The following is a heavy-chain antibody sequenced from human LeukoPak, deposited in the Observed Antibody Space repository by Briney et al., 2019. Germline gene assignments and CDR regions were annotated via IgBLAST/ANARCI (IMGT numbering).Heavy chain of an antibody. D-gene: IGHD3-22*01. CDR3: RFYTSGSDY. V-gene: IGHV3-23*01. J-gene: IGHJ4*02. Sequence: PSETLSLTCTVSGDSVSSSSYYWGWIRQPPGKGLEWVSGIRASDDTTYYVDSVKGRFTVSRDNSKNTLYLQMNSLRVEDTAVYYCRFYTSGSDYWGQGTLVTVSS. CDR2: IRASDDTT. CDR1: GDSVSSSSYY.